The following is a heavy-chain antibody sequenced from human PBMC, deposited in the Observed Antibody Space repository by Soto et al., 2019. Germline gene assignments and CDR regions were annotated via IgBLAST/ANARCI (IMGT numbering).Heavy chain of an antibody. D-gene: IGHD4-17*01. J-gene: IGHJ4*02. CDR3: ARTDDYGDYVTDY. V-gene: IGHV3-33*01. CDR1: GFTFNTHG. Sequence: GGSLRLSCAASGFTFNTHGMHWVRQAPGKGLEWVAVIWYDGSQRYYADFVRGRFTISRDNSQNTLYLQMTSLRAEDTAVYYCARTDDYGDYVTDYWGQGDLVTVSS. CDR2: IWYDGSQR.